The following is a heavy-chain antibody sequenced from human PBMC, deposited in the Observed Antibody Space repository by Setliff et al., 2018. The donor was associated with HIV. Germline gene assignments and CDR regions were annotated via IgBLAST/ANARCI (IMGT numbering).Heavy chain of an antibody. Sequence: SVKVSCKASGDTFISYAISWVRQAPGQGLEWMGGIIPILGIANYAQKFQGRVTITADKSTSAAYMELGSLRSEDTAVYYCARDSDNFWSGYYAAFDYWGQGTLVTVSS. D-gene: IGHD3-3*01. CDR3: ARDSDNFWSGYYAAFDY. CDR2: IIPILGIA. CDR1: GDTFISYA. V-gene: IGHV1-69*10. J-gene: IGHJ4*02.